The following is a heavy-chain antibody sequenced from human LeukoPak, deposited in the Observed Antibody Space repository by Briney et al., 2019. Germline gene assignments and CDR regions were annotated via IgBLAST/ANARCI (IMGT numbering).Heavy chain of an antibody. CDR1: GFTFSSYW. CDR3: ARDGLSGRNWFDP. J-gene: IGHJ5*02. V-gene: IGHV3-7*01. CDR2: IKQDGSEK. Sequence: GGSLRLSCAASGFTFSSYWKSWVRQAPGKGLEWVANIKQDGSEKYYADSVKGRFTISRDNAKNSLYLQMNSLRAEDTAVYYCARDGLSGRNWFDPWGQGTLVTVSS.